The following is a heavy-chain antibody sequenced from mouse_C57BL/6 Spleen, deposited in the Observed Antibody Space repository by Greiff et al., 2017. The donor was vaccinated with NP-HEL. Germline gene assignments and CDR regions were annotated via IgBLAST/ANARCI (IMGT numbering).Heavy chain of an antibody. D-gene: IGHD1-1*01. CDR1: GFSLTSYG. CDR2: IWSGGST. V-gene: IGHV2-2*01. CDR3: ARGYYGSSWGNWYFDV. Sequence: QVQLKQSGPGLVQPSQSLSITCTVSGFSLTSYGVHWVRQSPGKGLEWLGVIWSGGSTDYNAAFISRLSISKDNSKSQVFFKMNSLQADDTAIDYCARGYYGSSWGNWYFDVWGTGTTVTVSS. J-gene: IGHJ1*03.